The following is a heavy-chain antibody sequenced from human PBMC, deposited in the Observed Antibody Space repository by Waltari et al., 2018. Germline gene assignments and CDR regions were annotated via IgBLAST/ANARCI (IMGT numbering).Heavy chain of an antibody. D-gene: IGHD2-15*01. CDR2: IYAAGRE. CDR3: ASVTQDAIGGFFGIAAFEF. J-gene: IGHJ3*01. CDR1: GLSVATEY. V-gene: IGHV3-53*02. Sequence: EEQLVETGGGLIQPGGSLSLSCALSGLSVATEYMTWVRQTPGNRQEWVSIIYAAGREYYACAAKGRFISSRDSSNHSLNGQMNSVRAEDTALYYCASVTQDAIGGFFGIAAFEFWGQGTMVSVSS.